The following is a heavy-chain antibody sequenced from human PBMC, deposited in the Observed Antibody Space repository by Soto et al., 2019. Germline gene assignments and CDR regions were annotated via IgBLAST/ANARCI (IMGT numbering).Heavy chain of an antibody. CDR2: IYYSGST. J-gene: IGHJ5*02. CDR3: AKDYGGTPISWFDP. CDR1: GGSISSSSYY. Sequence: QLQLQESGPGLVKPSETLSLTCTVSGGSISSSSYYWGWIRQPPGKGLEWIGSIYYSGSTYYNPSLKSRVTISVDTSKNQFSLKLSSVTAADTAVYYCAKDYGGTPISWFDPWGQGTLVTVSS. V-gene: IGHV4-39*01. D-gene: IGHD2-21*01.